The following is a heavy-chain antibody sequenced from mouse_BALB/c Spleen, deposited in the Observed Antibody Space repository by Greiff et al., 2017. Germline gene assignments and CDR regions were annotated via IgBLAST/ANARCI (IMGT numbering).Heavy chain of an antibody. Sequence: EVMLVESGGGLVKPGGSLKLSCAASGFTFSSYAMSWVRQTPEKRLEWVATISSGGSYTYYPDSVKGRFTISRDNAKNTLYLQMSSLRSEDTAMYYCARHVIYYGYDGYFDVWGAGTTVTVSS. CDR1: GFTFSSYA. CDR3: ARHVIYYGYDGYFDV. J-gene: IGHJ1*01. CDR2: ISSGGSYT. V-gene: IGHV5-9-3*01. D-gene: IGHD2-2*01.